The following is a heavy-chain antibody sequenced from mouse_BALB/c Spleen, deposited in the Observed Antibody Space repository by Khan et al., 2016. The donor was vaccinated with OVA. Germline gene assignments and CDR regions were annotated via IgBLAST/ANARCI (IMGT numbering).Heavy chain of an antibody. CDR3: VKGGFAY. V-gene: IGHV5-15*02. Sequence: EVELVESGGGLVQPGGSRKLSCAASGFTFIDYGMAWVRQTPGKGPEGIAFISSVAYRIYYADTVTGRFTISRENAKNTLYLEMSSLRSDETAMYYCVKGGFAYWGQGTLVTVYA. J-gene: IGHJ3*01. CDR1: GFTFIDYG. CDR2: ISSVAYRI.